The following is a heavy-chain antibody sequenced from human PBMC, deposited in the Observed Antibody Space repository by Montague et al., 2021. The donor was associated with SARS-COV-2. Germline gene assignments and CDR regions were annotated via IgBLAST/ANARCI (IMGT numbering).Heavy chain of an antibody. J-gene: IGHJ6*02. V-gene: IGHV3-9*01. D-gene: IGHD3-22*01. CDR2: ISWNSGSI. CDR3: AKDMGSRVYYYSSGFEATGGYGMDV. CDR1: GFTFGDYA. Sequence: SLRLSCAASGFTFGDYAMHWVRQAPGKGLEWVSGISWNSGSIGYADSVKGRFTISRDNAKNSLYLQMNGLRAEDTALYYCAKDMGSRVYYYSSGFEATGGYGMDVWGQGTTVTVSS.